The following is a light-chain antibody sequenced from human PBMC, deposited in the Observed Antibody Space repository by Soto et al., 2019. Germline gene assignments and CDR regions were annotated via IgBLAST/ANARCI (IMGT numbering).Light chain of an antibody. J-gene: IGLJ1*01. CDR3: QFYDSSLSALDV. V-gene: IGLV1-40*01. CDR2: DNI. CDR1: SSDIGGGHD. Sequence: QSVLTQPPSVSGAPGQRVTISCTGSSSDIGGGHDVHWYQQLPGTAPNLLIYDNINRPSGVPDRFSGSKSGTSASLAITGLQAEDEADYYCQFYDSSLSALDVFGTGTKLTVL.